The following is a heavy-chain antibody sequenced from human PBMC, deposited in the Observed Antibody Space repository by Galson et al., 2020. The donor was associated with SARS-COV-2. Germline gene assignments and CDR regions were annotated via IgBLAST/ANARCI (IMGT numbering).Heavy chain of an antibody. CDR1: GFTFSSYA. J-gene: IGHJ2*01. Sequence: GGSLRLSCAASGFTFSSYAMSWVRQAPGKGLEWVSAISGSGGSTYYADSVKGRFTISRDNSKNTLYLQMNSLRAEDTAVYYCAKDRGERITMVRGVKVPDRSWYFDLWGRGTLVTVSS. CDR3: AKDRGERITMVRGVKVPDRSWYFDL. V-gene: IGHV3-23*01. CDR2: ISGSGGST. D-gene: IGHD3-10*01.